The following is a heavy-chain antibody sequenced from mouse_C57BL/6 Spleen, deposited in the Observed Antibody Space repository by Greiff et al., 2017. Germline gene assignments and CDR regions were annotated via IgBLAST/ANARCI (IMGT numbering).Heavy chain of an antibody. CDR3: ARGGGYFDV. CDR2: LYPGVGDP. CDR1: GYAFSSSW. V-gene: IGHV1-82*01. Sequence: VHLVASGPELVKLGASVKISCKASGYAFSSSWLHWVKQRPGKGLEWIGRLYPGVGDPNYNGSFSGKATLTADKASSTAYMQRSSLTSEEYAVYFWARGGGYFDVWGTGTTVTVSS. J-gene: IGHJ1*03.